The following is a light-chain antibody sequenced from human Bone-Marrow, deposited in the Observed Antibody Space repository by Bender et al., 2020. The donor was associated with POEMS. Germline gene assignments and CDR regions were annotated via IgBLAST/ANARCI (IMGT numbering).Light chain of an antibody. J-gene: IGLJ3*02. CDR2: DVT. CDR3: SSYTSSSTLAV. Sequence: QSALTQPPSASGSPGQSVTISCTGTRSDVGRYDYVSWYQQYPGKAPKLLIYDVTKRPSGVPDRFSGSKSGNTASLTISGLQAEDEADYYCSSYTSSSTLAVFGGGTKLTVL. V-gene: IGLV2-8*01. CDR1: RSDVGRYDY.